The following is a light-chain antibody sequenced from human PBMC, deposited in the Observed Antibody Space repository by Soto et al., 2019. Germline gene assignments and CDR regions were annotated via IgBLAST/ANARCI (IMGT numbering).Light chain of an antibody. J-gene: IGKJ1*01. CDR3: LQDYNYPRT. CDR1: QDIRTE. CDR2: GAS. Sequence: AIQMTQSPSSLSASVGDRVTITCRASQDIRTELGWYQQRPGEAPKLLIYGASTLQGGVPSRFSGRGSGTDFTLTISSLQPEDFATYYCLQDYNYPRTCGQGTKVEIK. V-gene: IGKV1-6*01.